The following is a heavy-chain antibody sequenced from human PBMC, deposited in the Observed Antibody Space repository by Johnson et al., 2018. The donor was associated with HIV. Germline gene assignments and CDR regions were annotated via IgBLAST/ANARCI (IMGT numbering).Heavy chain of an antibody. CDR3: ARPVVADYRGAFDI. CDR2: IYSGGST. J-gene: IGHJ3*02. V-gene: IGHV3-66*01. D-gene: IGHD3-22*01. Sequence: VQLVESGGGVVQPEMSLRLACAASGFTVSSNYMSWIRQAPGKGLEWVSVIYSGGSTYYADSVKGRFTISRDNYKNTLYLQMNSLIAEDTAVYYCARPVVADYRGAFDIWGQGTMVTVSS. CDR1: GFTVSSNY.